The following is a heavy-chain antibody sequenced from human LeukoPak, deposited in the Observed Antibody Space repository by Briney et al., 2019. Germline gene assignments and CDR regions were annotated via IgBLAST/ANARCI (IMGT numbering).Heavy chain of an antibody. J-gene: IGHJ4*02. CDR1: GFTFSSYA. CDR2: ISGSGGST. CDR3: ARGQWLVVEFDY. D-gene: IGHD6-19*01. V-gene: IGHV3-23*01. Sequence: PGGSQRLSCAASGFTFSSYAMSWVRQAPGKGLEWVSGISGSGGSTYYADSVKGRFTISRDNAKNSLYLQMNNLRAEDTAVYYCARGQWLVVEFDYWGQGTLVTVSS.